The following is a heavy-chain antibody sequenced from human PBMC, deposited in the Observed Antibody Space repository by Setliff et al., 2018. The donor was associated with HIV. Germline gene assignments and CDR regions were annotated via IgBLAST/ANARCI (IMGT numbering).Heavy chain of an antibody. J-gene: IGHJ4*02. V-gene: IGHV1-18*01. D-gene: IGHD7-27*01. CDR2: ISAYNGNT. Sequence: SWMRQAPGLGLEWMGWISAYNGNTNYAQKLQGRVTMTTDTSTSTAYMELRSLRSDDTAVYYCARGLGSYDYWGQGTLVTVSS. CDR3: ARGLGSYDY.